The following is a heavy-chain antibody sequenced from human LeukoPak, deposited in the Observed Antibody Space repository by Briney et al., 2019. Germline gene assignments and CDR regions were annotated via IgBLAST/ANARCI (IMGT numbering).Heavy chain of an antibody. CDR2: ISGSGGST. Sequence: PGGSLRLSCAASEFSVGSNYMTWVRQAPGKGLEWVSAISGSGGSTYYADSVKGRFTISRDNSKNTLYLQMNSLRAEDTAVYCCAKDRITMIVVVTPDAFDIWGQGTMVTVSS. D-gene: IGHD3-22*01. CDR3: AKDRITMIVVVTPDAFDI. V-gene: IGHV3-23*01. CDR1: EFSVGSNY. J-gene: IGHJ3*02.